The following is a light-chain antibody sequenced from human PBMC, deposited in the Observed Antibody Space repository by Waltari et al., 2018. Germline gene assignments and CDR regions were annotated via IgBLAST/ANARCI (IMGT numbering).Light chain of an antibody. CDR1: QSVLFSSDNKNY. V-gene: IGKV4-1*01. J-gene: IGKJ1*01. CDR3: QQYYDNPRA. Sequence: DIVMTQSPDSLTLSLGERATINFTSSQSVLFSSDNKNYLAWYQQKPGQPPKVLIYWASTRASGVPERFSGSGSGTDFTLTISSLQREDAAVYYCQQYYDNPRAFGQGTKVDIK. CDR2: WAS.